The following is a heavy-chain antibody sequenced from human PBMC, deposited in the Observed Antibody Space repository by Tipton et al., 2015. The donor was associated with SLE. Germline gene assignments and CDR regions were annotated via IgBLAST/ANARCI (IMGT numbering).Heavy chain of an antibody. CDR2: INHSGST. J-gene: IGHJ4*02. Sequence: LRLSCAVYAGSFGGYYWSWIRQSPGKGLEWIGEINHSGSTNYNPSLKSRVTISVDTSKNQFSLKLSSVTAADTAVYYCARYYYDSRTFDYWGQGTLVTVSS. CDR3: ARYYYDSRTFDY. V-gene: IGHV4-34*09. CDR1: AGSFGGYY. D-gene: IGHD3-22*01.